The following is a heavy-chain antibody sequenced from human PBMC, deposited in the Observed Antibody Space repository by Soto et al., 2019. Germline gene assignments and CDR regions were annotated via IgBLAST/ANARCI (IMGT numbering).Heavy chain of an antibody. V-gene: IGHV3-33*01. Sequence: HPGGSLRLSCAASGFTFSSYGMHWVRQAPGKGLEWVAVIWYDGSNKYYADSVKGRFTISRDNSKNTLYLQMNSLRAEDTAVYYCARDQIDDYVFDHWGQGTLVTVSS. J-gene: IGHJ4*02. CDR1: GFTFSSYG. CDR3: ARDQIDDYVFDH. D-gene: IGHD3-16*01. CDR2: IWYDGSNK.